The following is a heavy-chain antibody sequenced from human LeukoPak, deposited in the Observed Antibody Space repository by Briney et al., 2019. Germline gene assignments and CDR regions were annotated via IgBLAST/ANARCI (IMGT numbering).Heavy chain of an antibody. V-gene: IGHV4-31*03. CDR1: GGSISSGGYY. D-gene: IGHD2-8*01. Sequence: PSETLSLTCTVSGGSISSGGYYCSWIRQHPGKGLEWLGYIYYSGSTYYNPSLKSRVTISVDTSKNQFSLKLSSVTAADTAVYYCARLTVLGHHFDLWGRGTLVTVSS. J-gene: IGHJ2*01. CDR2: IYYSGST. CDR3: ARLTVLGHHFDL.